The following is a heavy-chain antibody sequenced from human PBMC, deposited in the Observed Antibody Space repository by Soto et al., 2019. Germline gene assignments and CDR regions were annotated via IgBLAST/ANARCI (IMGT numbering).Heavy chain of an antibody. V-gene: IGHV1-69*02. D-gene: IGHD3-16*01. J-gene: IGHJ4*02. CDR3: ATGALTFGGVLNA. CDR1: GATFSSST. CDR2: IIPMFGIT. Sequence: QVQLVQSGADVKKPGSSVKVSCKASGATFSSSTFTWVRQAPGQGLEWMRRIIPMFGITNSAQKFQGRLGITADESTNTVFMDMSSLRSDDTAIYYCATGALTFGGVLNAWGQGTLVTVSS.